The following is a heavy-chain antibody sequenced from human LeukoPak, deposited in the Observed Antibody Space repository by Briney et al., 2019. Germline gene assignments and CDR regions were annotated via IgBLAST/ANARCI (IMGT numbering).Heavy chain of an antibody. Sequence: GGSLRLSCAASGFSVSNNYMSWVRQAPGKGLEWVSVIYSGGSTFYADSVKGRFTISRDNSKNTLYLQMNSLRAEDTAVYYCASDSYSPEYFQHWGQGTLVTLSS. V-gene: IGHV3-66*01. CDR3: ASDSYSPEYFQH. J-gene: IGHJ1*01. CDR2: IYSGGST. CDR1: GFSVSNNY. D-gene: IGHD2-15*01.